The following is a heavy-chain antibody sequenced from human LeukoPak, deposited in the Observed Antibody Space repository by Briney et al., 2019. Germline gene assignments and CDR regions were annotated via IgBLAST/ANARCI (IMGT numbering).Heavy chain of an antibody. CDR2: IYHSGST. CDR3: ASSTPSFDY. D-gene: IGHD2-2*01. V-gene: IGHV4-30-2*01. Sequence: PSQTLSLTCTDSGGSLSSGGYYWSWIRQPPGKGLEWIGYIYHSGSTYYNPSLKSRVTISVDRSKNQFSLKLSSVTAADTAVYYCASSTPSFDYWGQGTLVTVSS. CDR1: GGSLSSGGYY. J-gene: IGHJ4*02.